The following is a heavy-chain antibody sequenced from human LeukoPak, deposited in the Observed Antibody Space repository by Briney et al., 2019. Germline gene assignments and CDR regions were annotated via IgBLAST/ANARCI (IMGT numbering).Heavy chain of an antibody. CDR1: GYTFTSYY. Sequence: ASVKVSCKASGYTFTSYYMHWVRQAPGQGLEWMGIINPSGGSTSYAQKLQGRVTMTRDTSTSTVYMELSSLRSEDTAVYYCARDSYYYDSSGRTLFGSGFDPWGQGTLVTVSS. CDR3: ARDSYYYDSSGRTLFGSGFDP. D-gene: IGHD3-22*01. J-gene: IGHJ5*02. CDR2: INPSGGST. V-gene: IGHV1-46*01.